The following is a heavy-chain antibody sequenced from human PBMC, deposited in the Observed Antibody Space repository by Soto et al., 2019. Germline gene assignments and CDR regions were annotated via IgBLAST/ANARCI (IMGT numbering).Heavy chain of an antibody. V-gene: IGHV5-51*01. J-gene: IGHJ4*02. CDR1: GYSFTTYW. CDR2: IFPADSDT. D-gene: IGHD6-19*01. CDR3: ARHASSGWYDQSDY. Sequence: GESLKISCEVSGYSFTTYWMGWVRQMPGKGLEWMGIIFPADSDTRYSPSFEGQVTISADTPTNTIHLQWSSLKASDSAIYYCARHASSGWYDQSDYWGQGTPVTVSS.